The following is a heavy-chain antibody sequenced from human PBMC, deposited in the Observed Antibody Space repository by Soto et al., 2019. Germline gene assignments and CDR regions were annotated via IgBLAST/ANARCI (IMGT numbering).Heavy chain of an antibody. CDR3: ARHKRSRDYIWGSYRFLDPSFDI. J-gene: IGHJ3*02. CDR2: IYYSGST. D-gene: IGHD3-16*02. CDR1: IFSIPSYY. V-gene: IGHV4-59*08. Sequence: SVTLSLTCPLRIFSIPSYYWSWIPESPRTGLEWIGYIYYSGSTNYNPSLKSRVTISVDTSKNQFSLKLSSVTAADTAVYYCARHKRSRDYIWGSYRFLDPSFDIWGQGTMVS.